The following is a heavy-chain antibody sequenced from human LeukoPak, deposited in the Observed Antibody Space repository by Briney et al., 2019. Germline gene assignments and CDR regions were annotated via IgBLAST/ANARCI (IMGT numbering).Heavy chain of an antibody. CDR2: IYSGGST. D-gene: IGHD3-16*01. Sequence: GGSLRLSCVASGFTVSSKYMSWVRQAPGKGLVWVSVIYSGGSTYYGESVKGRFTISRDNSKNTVYLQMNALRAEDSAVYYCARGTVWRLGSYGLDVWGQGTTVTVSS. CDR3: ARGTVWRLGSYGLDV. J-gene: IGHJ6*02. V-gene: IGHV3-53*01. CDR1: GFTVSSKY.